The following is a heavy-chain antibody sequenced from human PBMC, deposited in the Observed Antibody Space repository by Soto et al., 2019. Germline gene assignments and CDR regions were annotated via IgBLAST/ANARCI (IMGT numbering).Heavy chain of an antibody. D-gene: IGHD2-15*01. J-gene: IGHJ6*02. CDR2: IYWDDDK. CDR3: AHVLVVVANYGMDV. Sequence: QITLKESGPTLVKPTQTLTLTCTFSGFSLSTSGVGVGWLRQPPGKALDWLALIYWDDDKRYSPSLTSRLTITKDTCKNQVVLTMTNMDPVDTATYYCAHVLVVVANYGMDVWGQGTTVTVSS. V-gene: IGHV2-5*02. CDR1: GFSLSTSGVG.